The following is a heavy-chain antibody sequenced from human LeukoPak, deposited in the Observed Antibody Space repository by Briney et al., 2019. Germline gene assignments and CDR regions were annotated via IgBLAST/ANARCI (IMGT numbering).Heavy chain of an antibody. V-gene: IGHV3-21*01. Sequence: PGGSLRLSCAASGFTLSSYSMNWVRQAPGKGLEWVSSISSSSSYIHYADSVKGRFTISRDNAKNSLYLQMNSLRAEDTAVYYCARAGYSSGRRLALGYYYYMDVWGKGTTVTVSS. J-gene: IGHJ6*03. CDR2: ISSSSSYI. CDR1: GFTLSSYS. CDR3: ARAGYSSGRRLALGYYYYMDV. D-gene: IGHD6-19*01.